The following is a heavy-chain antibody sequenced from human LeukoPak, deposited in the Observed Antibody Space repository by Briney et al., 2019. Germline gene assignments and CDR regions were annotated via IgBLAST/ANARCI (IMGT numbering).Heavy chain of an antibody. CDR2: ISSSGSTI. J-gene: IGHJ4*02. CDR1: GFTFSDYY. V-gene: IGHV3-11*01. Sequence: GGSLRLSCAASGFTFSDYYMSWIRQAPGKGLEWVSYISSSGSTIYYADSAKGRFTISRDNAKNSLYLQMNSLRAEDTAVYYCARRRDDYGDYVFDYWGQGTLVTVSS. D-gene: IGHD4-17*01. CDR3: ARRRDDYGDYVFDY.